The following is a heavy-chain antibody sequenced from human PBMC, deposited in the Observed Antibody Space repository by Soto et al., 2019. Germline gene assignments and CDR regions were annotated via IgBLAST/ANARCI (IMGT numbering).Heavy chain of an antibody. Sequence: ASVKVSCKASGYTFNTYSISWVRQAPGQGLEWMGWISGYNGDTHYAQKFQGRVTMTTDTSTSTAYMELRSLRSDDTAMYYCARENVLSYVDTTLVDYFDYCGQGTRVTVSS. CDR1: GYTFNTYS. J-gene: IGHJ4*02. D-gene: IGHD5-18*01. V-gene: IGHV1-18*01. CDR3: ARENVLSYVDTTLVDYFDY. CDR2: ISGYNGDT.